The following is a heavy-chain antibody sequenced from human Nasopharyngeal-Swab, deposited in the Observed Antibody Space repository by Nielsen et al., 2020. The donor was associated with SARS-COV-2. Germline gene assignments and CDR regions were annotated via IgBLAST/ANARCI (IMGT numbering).Heavy chain of an antibody. CDR3: AIETRYCSGGSCSTGGMDV. J-gene: IGHJ6*02. D-gene: IGHD2-15*01. V-gene: IGHV3-7*01. Sequence: ETLSLTCAASGFTFSSYWMSWVRQAPGKGLEWVANIKQDGSEKYYVDSVKGRFTISRDNAKNSLYLQMNSLRAEDTAVYYCAIETRYCSGGSCSTGGMDVWGQGTTVTVSS. CDR2: IKQDGSEK. CDR1: GFTFSSYW.